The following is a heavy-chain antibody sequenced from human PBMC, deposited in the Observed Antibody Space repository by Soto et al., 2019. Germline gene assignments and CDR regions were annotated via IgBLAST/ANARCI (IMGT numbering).Heavy chain of an antibody. CDR1: GGTFSSYA. Sequence: SVKVSCKASGGTFSSYAISWVRQAPGQGLEWMGGIIPIFGTANYAQKFQGRVTITADESTSTAYMELSSLRSEDTAVYYCARVRTSAGRIRPSGGMDVWGQGTTVTVFS. V-gene: IGHV1-69*13. CDR2: IIPIFGTA. J-gene: IGHJ6*02. D-gene: IGHD3-10*01. CDR3: ARVRTSAGRIRPSGGMDV.